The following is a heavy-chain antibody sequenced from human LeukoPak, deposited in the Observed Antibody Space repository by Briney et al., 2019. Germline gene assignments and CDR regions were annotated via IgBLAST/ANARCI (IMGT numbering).Heavy chain of an antibody. CDR1: GFTFSNYW. CDR3: ASGAIPTGNYYYYYMDV. D-gene: IGHD2-2*02. V-gene: IGHV3-7*01. Sequence: GGSLRLSCAASGFTFSNYWMSWVRQAPGKGLEWVANIQQDGSEKYYVDSVKGRFTVSRDNAKNSLYLQMNSLKAEDTAVYYCASGAIPTGNYYYYYMDVWGKGTTVTVSS. CDR2: IQQDGSEK. J-gene: IGHJ6*03.